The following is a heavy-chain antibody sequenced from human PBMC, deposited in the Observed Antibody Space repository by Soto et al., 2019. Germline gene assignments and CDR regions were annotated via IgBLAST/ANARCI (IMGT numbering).Heavy chain of an antibody. J-gene: IGHJ6*02. Sequence: PGGSLRLSCAASGFTFISDAMHWVRQAPGKGLEWVAVISYDGSNKYYADSVKGRFTISRDNSKNTLYLQMNSLRAEDTAVYYCARGVERFDYYYYGMDVWGQGTTVTVSS. D-gene: IGHD3-3*01. CDR3: ARGVERFDYYYYGMDV. CDR1: GFTFISDA. CDR2: ISYDGSNK. V-gene: IGHV3-30-3*01.